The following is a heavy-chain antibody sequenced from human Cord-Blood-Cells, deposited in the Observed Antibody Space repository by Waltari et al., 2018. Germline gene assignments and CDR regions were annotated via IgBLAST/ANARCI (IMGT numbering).Heavy chain of an antibody. Sequence: QVQLVQSGAEVKKPGSSVKVSCKASGGTFSSYAISWVRQAPGQGLEWMGGIIPIFGTANYAQKFQGRVTITADESTSTAYMELSSLRSEDTAVYYCARERRAGYSSSKMGIWYFDLWGRGTLVTVSS. CDR2: IIPIFGTA. J-gene: IGHJ2*01. CDR1: GGTFSSYA. D-gene: IGHD6-6*01. CDR3: ARERRAGYSSSKMGIWYFDL. V-gene: IGHV1-69*01.